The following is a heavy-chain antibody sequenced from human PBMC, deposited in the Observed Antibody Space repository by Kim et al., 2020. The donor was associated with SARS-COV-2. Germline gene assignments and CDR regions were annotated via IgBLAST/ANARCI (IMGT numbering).Heavy chain of an antibody. J-gene: IGHJ4*02. Sequence: GGSLRLSCAASGFTFSSYAVSWVRQAPGKGLEWVSSISGSGASTYYADSVKGRFTISRDNSKNTLYLQMNSLRADDTAVYYCAKLVGDNSSGGQGTLVTLSS. CDR1: GFTFSSYA. V-gene: IGHV3-23*01. CDR2: ISGSGAST. D-gene: IGHD3-22*01. CDR3: AKLVGDNSS.